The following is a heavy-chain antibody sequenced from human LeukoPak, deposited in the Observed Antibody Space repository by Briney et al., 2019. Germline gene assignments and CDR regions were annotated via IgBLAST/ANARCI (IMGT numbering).Heavy chain of an antibody. Sequence: ASVKVSCKASGYTFTSYGISWVRQAPGQGLEWMGWISAYNGNTNYAQKLQGRVTMTTDTSTSTAYMELRSLRSDDTAVYYCARDDCSSTSCSFGYWGQGTLVTVSS. CDR1: GYTFTSYG. J-gene: IGHJ4*02. CDR2: ISAYNGNT. CDR3: ARDDCSSTSCSFGY. D-gene: IGHD2-2*01. V-gene: IGHV1-18*01.